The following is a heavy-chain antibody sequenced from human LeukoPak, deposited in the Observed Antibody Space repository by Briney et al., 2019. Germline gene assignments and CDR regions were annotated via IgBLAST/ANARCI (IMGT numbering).Heavy chain of an antibody. V-gene: IGHV3-23*01. CDR2: ISGSGGST. CDR1: GFTFSSYA. D-gene: IGHD3-22*01. Sequence: GGSLRLSCAASGFTFSSYAMSWVRQAPGKGLEWVSAISGSGGSTYYADSVKGRFTISRDNSKNTLYLQMNSLRAEDTAVYYCAKEGPPTYYYDSSAPGGAFDIWGQGTMVTVSS. CDR3: AKEGPPTYYYDSSAPGGAFDI. J-gene: IGHJ3*02.